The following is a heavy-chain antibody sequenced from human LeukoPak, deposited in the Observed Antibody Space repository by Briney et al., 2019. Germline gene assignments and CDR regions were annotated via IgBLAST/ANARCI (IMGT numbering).Heavy chain of an antibody. CDR2: ISTYNGNT. CDR1: GYTFTSYG. CDR3: ARDYRTGLDY. D-gene: IGHD7-27*01. J-gene: IGHJ4*02. Sequence: ASVKVSCKASGYTFTSYGISWVRQAPGQGLEWLEWISTYNGNTHYAQKLQGRVTMTTDTSTTTAYMELRSLRSDDTAVYYCARDYRTGLDYWGQGTLVTVSS. V-gene: IGHV1-18*01.